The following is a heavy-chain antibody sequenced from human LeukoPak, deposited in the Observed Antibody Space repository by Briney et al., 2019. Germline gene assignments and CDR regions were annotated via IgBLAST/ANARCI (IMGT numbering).Heavy chain of an antibody. V-gene: IGHV4-59*01. CDR3: ARVSRTGTDFDY. D-gene: IGHD1-1*01. Sequence: SETLSLTCTVSGGSISSYYWSWIRQPPGKGLEWIGYIYYSGSTNYNPSLKSRVTISVDTSRNQFSLKLSSVTAADTAVYYCARVSRTGTDFDYWGQGTLVTVSS. CDR2: IYYSGST. J-gene: IGHJ4*02. CDR1: GGSISSYY.